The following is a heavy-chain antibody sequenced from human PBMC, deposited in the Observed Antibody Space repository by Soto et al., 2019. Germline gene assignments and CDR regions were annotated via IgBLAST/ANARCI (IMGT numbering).Heavy chain of an antibody. V-gene: IGHV3-30-3*01. CDR1: GFTFSSYA. D-gene: IGHD6-19*01. CDR3: ARELTNSSGWTSYYYYGMDV. Sequence: GGSLRLSCAASGFTFSSYAMHWVRQAPGKGLEWVAVISYDGSNKYYADSVKGRFTISRDNSKNTLYLQMNSLRAEDTAVYYCARELTNSSGWTSYYYYGMDVWGQGTTVTVSS. CDR2: ISYDGSNK. J-gene: IGHJ6*02.